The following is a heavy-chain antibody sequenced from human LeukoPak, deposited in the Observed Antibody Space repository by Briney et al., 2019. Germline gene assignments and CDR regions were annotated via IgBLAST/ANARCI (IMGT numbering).Heavy chain of an antibody. CDR3: ARGFLISSSWYSGYNWFDP. J-gene: IGHJ5*02. V-gene: IGHV4-34*01. Sequence: SETLSLTCAVYGGSFSGYYWSWIRQPPGKGLEWIGEINHSGSTNYNPSLKSRVTISVDTSKNQFSLELSSVTAADTAVYYCARGFLISSSWYSGYNWFDPWGQGTLVTVSS. D-gene: IGHD6-13*01. CDR1: GGSFSGYY. CDR2: INHSGST.